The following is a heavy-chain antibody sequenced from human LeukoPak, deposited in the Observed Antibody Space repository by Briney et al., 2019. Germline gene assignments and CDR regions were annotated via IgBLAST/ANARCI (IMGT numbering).Heavy chain of an antibody. D-gene: IGHD4-11*01. Sequence: SETLSLTCTVSGGSISSSSYYWGWIRQPAGKGLEWIGRIYTSGSTNYNPSLKSRVTMSVDTSKNQFSLKLSSVTAADTAVYYCARDAATVTGRMGFDPWGQGTLVTVSS. J-gene: IGHJ5*02. V-gene: IGHV4-61*02. CDR1: GGSISSSSYY. CDR3: ARDAATVTGRMGFDP. CDR2: IYTSGST.